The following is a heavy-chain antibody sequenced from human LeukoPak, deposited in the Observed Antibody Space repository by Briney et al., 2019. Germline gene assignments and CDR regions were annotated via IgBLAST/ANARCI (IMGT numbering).Heavy chain of an antibody. Sequence: ASVKVSCKASGYTFTSYGISWVRQAPGQGLEWMGWITVYNGNTNYAQKLQGSVTMTTDTSTSTAYMELRSLRSDDTAVYYRARGDYYDSSGYSDASLFDYWGQGTLVTVSS. V-gene: IGHV1-18*01. D-gene: IGHD3-22*01. CDR3: ARGDYYDSSGYSDASLFDY. J-gene: IGHJ4*02. CDR1: GYTFTSYG. CDR2: ITVYNGNT.